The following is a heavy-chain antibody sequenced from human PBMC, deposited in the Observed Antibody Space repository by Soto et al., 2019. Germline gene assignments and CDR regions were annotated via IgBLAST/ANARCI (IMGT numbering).Heavy chain of an antibody. CDR3: ASEYCSGGSCYSLSGKFDY. J-gene: IGHJ4*02. CDR2: INHSGST. D-gene: IGHD2-15*01. V-gene: IGHV4-59*04. CDR1: GGSISSYY. Sequence: SETLSLTCTVSGGSISSYYWSWIRQPPGKGLEWIGYINHSGSTNYNPSLKSRVTISVDTSKNQFSLKLSSVTAADTAVYYCASEYCSGGSCYSLSGKFDYWGQGTLVTVS.